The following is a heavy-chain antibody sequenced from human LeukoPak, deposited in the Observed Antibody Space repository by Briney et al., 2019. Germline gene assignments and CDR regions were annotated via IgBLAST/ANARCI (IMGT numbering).Heavy chain of an antibody. CDR2: IHYSGST. D-gene: IGHD5-24*01. CDR1: ADSLSSGGYY. V-gene: IGHV4-31*03. CDR3: AKDLWGDGYIIAEYYFDY. Sequence: PSQTLSLTCSVSADSLSSGGYYWSWVRQHPGKGLEWVGYIHYSGSTWYNPSLKSRVTISVDTTKKQFSLRLSSVAAADTAVYYCAKDLWGDGYIIAEYYFDYWGQGTLVTVSS. J-gene: IGHJ4*02.